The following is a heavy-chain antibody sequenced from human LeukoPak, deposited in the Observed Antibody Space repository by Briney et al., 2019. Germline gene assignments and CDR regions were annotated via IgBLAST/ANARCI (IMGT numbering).Heavy chain of an antibody. D-gene: IGHD3-22*01. J-gene: IGHJ3*02. CDR2: IYSGGIT. V-gene: IGHV3-66*01. CDR3: ARDCYYDSSGYRKHDGFDI. CDR1: GFTVSTNY. Sequence: GGSLRLSCAASGFTVSTNYMSWVRQAPGKGLEWVSLIYSGGITQYADSVKGRFTISRDNSKNTLYLQMTSLRSEDTAVYHCARDCYYDSSGYRKHDGFDIWGQGTLVTVSS.